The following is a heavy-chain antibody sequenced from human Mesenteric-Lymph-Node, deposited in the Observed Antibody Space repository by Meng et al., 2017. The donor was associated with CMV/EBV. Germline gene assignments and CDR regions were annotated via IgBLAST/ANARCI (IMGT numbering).Heavy chain of an antibody. CDR1: GFTFSNYA. CDR2: ISGGGGST. Sequence: GFTFSNYAMSWVRQAPGKGLEWVSTISGGGGSTYYADSVKGRFAISRDNSKNTVYLQMNSLRAEDTAVYYCAKATYSSSLHSAIDYWGQGTLVTVSS. D-gene: IGHD6-13*01. V-gene: IGHV3-23*01. J-gene: IGHJ4*02. CDR3: AKATYSSSLHSAIDY.